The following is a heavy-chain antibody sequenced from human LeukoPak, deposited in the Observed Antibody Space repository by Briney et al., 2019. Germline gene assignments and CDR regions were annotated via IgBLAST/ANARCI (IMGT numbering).Heavy chain of an antibody. CDR2: IYHSGGS. J-gene: IGHJ4*02. V-gene: IGHV4-38-2*02. CDR3: ARGLNRNDYGDYGY. CDR1: GYSISSGYY. Sequence: SETLSLTCTVSGYSISSGYYWGWIRQPPGKGLEWIGSIYHSGGSYYNPSLKSRVTISADTSKNQFSLKLSSVTAADTAVYYCARGLNRNDYGDYGYWGQGTLVTVSS. D-gene: IGHD4-17*01.